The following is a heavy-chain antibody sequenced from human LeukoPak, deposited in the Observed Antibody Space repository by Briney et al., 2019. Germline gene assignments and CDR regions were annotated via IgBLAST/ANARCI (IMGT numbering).Heavy chain of an antibody. Sequence: GGSLRLSCAASGFTFSDYYMSWIRQAPGKGLEWVSYISSSSGHTNYADSVKGRFTISRDNAKNSLYLQMNSLRAEDTAVYYCARGVFAGDLLTGYWYFDLWGRGTLVTVSS. CDR2: ISSSSGHT. CDR1: GFTFSDYY. V-gene: IGHV3-11*05. J-gene: IGHJ2*01. D-gene: IGHD1-20*01. CDR3: ARGVFAGDLLTGYWYFDL.